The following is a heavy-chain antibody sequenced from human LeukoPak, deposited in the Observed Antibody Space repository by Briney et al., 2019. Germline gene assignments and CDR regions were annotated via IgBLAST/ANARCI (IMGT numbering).Heavy chain of an antibody. Sequence: ASVKVSCKASGYTFTSYGISWVRQAPGQGLEWMGWISAYNGNTNYAQKLQGRVTMTTDTSTSTAYMELRSLRSDDTAVYYCARDLGVVTAYDAFDIWGQGTMVTVSS. CDR1: GYTFTSYG. CDR2: ISAYNGNT. D-gene: IGHD2-21*02. V-gene: IGHV1-18*01. J-gene: IGHJ3*02. CDR3: ARDLGVVTAYDAFDI.